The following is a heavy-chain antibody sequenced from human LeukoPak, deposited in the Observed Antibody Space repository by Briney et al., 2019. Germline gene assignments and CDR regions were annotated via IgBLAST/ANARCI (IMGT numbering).Heavy chain of an antibody. CDR2: ISSSGSTI. D-gene: IGHD3-22*01. CDR3: ASLDSSGYFWWFDP. V-gene: IGHV3-48*03. Sequence: PGGSLRLSCAASGFTFSSYEMNWVRQAPGQGLEWVSYISSSGSTIYYADSVKGRFTISRDNAKNSLYLQMNSLRAEDTAVYYCASLDSSGYFWWFDPWGQGTLVTVSS. CDR1: GFTFSSYE. J-gene: IGHJ5*02.